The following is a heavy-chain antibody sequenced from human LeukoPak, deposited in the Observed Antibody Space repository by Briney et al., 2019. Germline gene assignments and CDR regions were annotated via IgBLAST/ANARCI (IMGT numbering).Heavy chain of an antibody. V-gene: IGHV3-48*04. CDR3: ARLRYYGMDV. Sequence: PGGSLRLSCAASGFTFSSYAMSWVRQAPGKGLEWVSYTSSSSSTIYYADSVKSRFTISRDNAENSLYLQMNSLRAEDTAVYYCARLRYYGMDVWGQGTTVTVSS. CDR2: TSSSSSTI. CDR1: GFTFSSYA. J-gene: IGHJ6*02.